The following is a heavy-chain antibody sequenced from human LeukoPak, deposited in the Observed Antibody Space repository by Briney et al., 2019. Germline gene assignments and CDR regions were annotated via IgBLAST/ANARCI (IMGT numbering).Heavy chain of an antibody. D-gene: IGHD2-21*02. CDR2: VSYEGSSE. J-gene: IGHJ4*02. V-gene: IGHV3-30*18. Sequence: PGKSLRLSCEASGFTFSNSVMNWVRQAPGKGLEWVALVSYEGSSERYADSVKGRFTISRDNSKNTLYLQMNSLRTEDMALYYCAKDSGGGDCYFDSWGQGTLVTVSS. CDR1: GFTFSNSV. CDR3: AKDSGGGDCYFDS.